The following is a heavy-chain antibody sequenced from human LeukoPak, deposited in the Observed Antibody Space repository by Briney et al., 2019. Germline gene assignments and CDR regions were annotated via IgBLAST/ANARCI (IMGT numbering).Heavy chain of an antibody. CDR3: ARDGNDSSGYYPPYFDY. Sequence: SVKVSCKASGGTFSSYAISWVRQAPGQGLEWMGGIIPILCTANYAQKFQGRVTITTDESTSTAYMELSSLRSEDTAVYYCARDGNDSSGYYPPYFDYWGQGTLVTVSS. CDR1: GGTFSSYA. J-gene: IGHJ4*02. CDR2: IIPILCTA. D-gene: IGHD3-22*01. V-gene: IGHV1-69*05.